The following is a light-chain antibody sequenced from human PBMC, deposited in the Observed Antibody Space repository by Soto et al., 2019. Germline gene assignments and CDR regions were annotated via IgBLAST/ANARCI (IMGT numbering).Light chain of an antibody. J-gene: IGKJ2*01. CDR2: KAS. V-gene: IGKV1-5*03. CDR1: QSISSW. CDR3: QQYSSYPYT. Sequence: DIQMTQSPSTPSASVGDRVTITCRASQSISSWLAWYQQKPGTAPKLLIYKASSLQSGVPSRFSGSGSGTEFTLTISSLQPDDFATYYCQQYSSYPYTFGQGTKLEIK.